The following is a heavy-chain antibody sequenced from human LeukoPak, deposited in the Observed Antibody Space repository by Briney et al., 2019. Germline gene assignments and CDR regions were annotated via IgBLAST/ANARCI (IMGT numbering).Heavy chain of an antibody. CDR2: IFSGGNT. J-gene: IGHJ4*02. CDR1: EFTVSTNF. Sequence: PGGSLRLSCAASEFTVSTNFMSWVRQAPGKGLEWVSIIFSGGNTYYADSVKGRFTISRDNSRNTLYLQMNSLRAEDTAVYYCARAAVVGGYYFDYWGQGTLVTVSS. CDR3: ARAAVVGGYYFDY. V-gene: IGHV3-53*01. D-gene: IGHD3-10*01.